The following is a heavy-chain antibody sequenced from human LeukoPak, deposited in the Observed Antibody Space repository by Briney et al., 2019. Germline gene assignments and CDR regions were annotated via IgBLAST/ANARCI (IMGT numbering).Heavy chain of an antibody. J-gene: IGHJ4*02. D-gene: IGHD2-15*01. CDR1: GGSFSGYY. V-gene: IGHV4-34*01. CDR2: INHSGST. Sequence: SETLSLTCAVYGGSFSGYYWSWIRQPPGKGLEWIGEINHSGSTNYNPSLKSRVTISVDTSKNQFSLKLSSVTAADTAVYYCARGGRWTRWTQRYYFDYWGQGTLVTVSS. CDR3: ARGGRWTRWTQRYYFDY.